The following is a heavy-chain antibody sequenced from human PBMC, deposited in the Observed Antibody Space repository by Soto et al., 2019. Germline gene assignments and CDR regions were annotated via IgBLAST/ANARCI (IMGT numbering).Heavy chain of an antibody. Sequence: PGGSLRLSCAASGFSFSTYGMHWVRQAPGKGLEWVAVISHDGVNKYYADSVKGRFTISRDISKNTLNLQMNSLSTEDTAVYYCAKGWLSLLPRLDYWGQGTLVTVSS. CDR2: ISHDGVNK. CDR1: GFSFSTYG. D-gene: IGHD2-15*01. V-gene: IGHV3-30*18. J-gene: IGHJ4*02. CDR3: AKGWLSLLPRLDY.